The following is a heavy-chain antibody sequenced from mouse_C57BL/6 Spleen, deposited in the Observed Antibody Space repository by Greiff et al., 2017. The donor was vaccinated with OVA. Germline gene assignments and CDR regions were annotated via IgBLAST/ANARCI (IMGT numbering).Heavy chain of an antibody. CDR3: ARKYYGSSRYFDV. Sequence: EVQLQQSGPGLVKPSQSLSLTCSVTGYSITSGYCWNWIRQFPGNKLEWMGYISYDGSNNYNPSLKNRISITRDTSKNQFFLKLNSVTTEDTATYYCARKYYGSSRYFDVWGTGTTVTVSS. J-gene: IGHJ1*03. CDR2: ISYDGSN. D-gene: IGHD1-1*01. V-gene: IGHV3-6*01. CDR1: GYSITSGYC.